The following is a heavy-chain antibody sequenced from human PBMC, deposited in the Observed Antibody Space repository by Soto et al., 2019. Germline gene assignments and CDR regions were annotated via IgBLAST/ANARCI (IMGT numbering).Heavy chain of an antibody. CDR1: GFTFSSYS. Sequence: EVQLVESGGGLVQPGGSLRLSCAASGFTFSSYSMNWVRQAPGKGLEWVSYISSSSSTIYYADSVKGRFTISRDNAKNSLDLQMNSLRAEDTGGYYCARTLYFVYYYYMEVCGKGTTVTVSS. V-gene: IGHV3-48*01. CDR2: ISSSSSTI. CDR3: ARTLYFVYYYYMEV. J-gene: IGHJ6*03. D-gene: IGHD3-9*01.